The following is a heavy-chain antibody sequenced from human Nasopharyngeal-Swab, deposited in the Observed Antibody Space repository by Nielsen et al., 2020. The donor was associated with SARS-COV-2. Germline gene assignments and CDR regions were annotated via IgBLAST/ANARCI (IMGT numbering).Heavy chain of an antibody. J-gene: IGHJ4*02. CDR3: ARDAPAHYGAFY. D-gene: IGHD4-17*01. CDR2: IAHDASNE. CDR1: GFNFSSYA. V-gene: IGHV3-30*03. Sequence: GESLKLPFAAAGFNFSSYAMHWVRQAPGKGLEWVAFIAHDASNEYYGDSVKGRFSLSRDSSKNTLYLQMDSLRGEDTAVYYCARDAPAHYGAFYWGRGTLVTVSS.